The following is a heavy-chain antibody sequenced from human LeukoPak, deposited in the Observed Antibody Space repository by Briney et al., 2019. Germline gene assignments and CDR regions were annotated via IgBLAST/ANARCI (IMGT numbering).Heavy chain of an antibody. CDR1: GGTFSSYA. D-gene: IGHD2-2*01. Sequence: SVKVSCKASGGTFSSYAISWVRQAPGQGLEWMGGIIPIFGTAKYAHKVQGRVTITADESKSTAYMELSSLTSEDTAVSYCARGRCGSTSCYSDYWGQGTLVTVSS. V-gene: IGHV1-69*13. CDR3: ARGRCGSTSCYSDY. J-gene: IGHJ4*02. CDR2: IIPIFGTA.